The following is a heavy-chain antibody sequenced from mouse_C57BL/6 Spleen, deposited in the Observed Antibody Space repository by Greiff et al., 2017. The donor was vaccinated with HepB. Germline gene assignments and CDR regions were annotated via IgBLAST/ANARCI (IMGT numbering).Heavy chain of an antibody. V-gene: IGHV1-80*01. D-gene: IGHD1-1*01. CDR3: SRSIYYGSDVYFDY. Sequence: QVQLQQSGAELVKPGASVKISCKASGYAFSSYWMNWVKQRPGKGLEWIGQIYPGDGDTNYNGKFKGKATRTADKSSSTAYMQLSSLTSEDAAVYFCSRSIYYGSDVYFDYWGQGTTLTVSS. CDR2: IYPGDGDT. CDR1: GYAFSSYW. J-gene: IGHJ2*01.